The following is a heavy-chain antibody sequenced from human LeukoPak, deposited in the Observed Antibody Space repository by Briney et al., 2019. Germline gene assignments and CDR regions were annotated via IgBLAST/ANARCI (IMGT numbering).Heavy chain of an antibody. J-gene: IGHJ4*02. CDR3: ARVNSHYYNSSSYMFDY. D-gene: IGHD3-22*01. CDR2: ISVSGGST. Sequence: GGSLSLSWAASGFDFSSYAMTWVRQAPGKGLEWVSGISVSGGSTLYADSVKGRFTISRDTYKSTLYLQMNKMRVEDTAVYYCARVNSHYYNSSSYMFDYWGQGTLVTVSS. V-gene: IGHV3-23*01. CDR1: GFDFSSYA.